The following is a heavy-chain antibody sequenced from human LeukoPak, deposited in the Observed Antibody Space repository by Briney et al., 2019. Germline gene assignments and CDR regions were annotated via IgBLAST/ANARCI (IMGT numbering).Heavy chain of an antibody. V-gene: IGHV3-48*04. Sequence: GGSLRLSCAASGFTFSSYSMNWVRQAPGKGLEWVSYISSSSSTIYYADSVKGRFTISRDNAKNSLYLQMNSLRAEDTAVYYCARVDTAMAIDYWGQGTLVTVSS. J-gene: IGHJ4*02. D-gene: IGHD5-18*01. CDR2: ISSSSSTI. CDR3: ARVDTAMAIDY. CDR1: GFTFSSYS.